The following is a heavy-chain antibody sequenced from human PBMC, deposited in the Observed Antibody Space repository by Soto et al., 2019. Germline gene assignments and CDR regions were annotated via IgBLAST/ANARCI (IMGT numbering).Heavy chain of an antibody. CDR1: GYTFTSYA. V-gene: IGHV1-3*01. CDR3: ARGGAARYFDY. D-gene: IGHD6-6*01. CDR2: INAGKGNT. Sequence: ASVKVSCKASGYTFTSYAMHWVRQAPGQRLEWMGWINAGKGNTKYSQKFQGRVTITRDTSASTAYMELSSLRSEDTAVYYCARGGAARYFDYWGQGTLVTVSS. J-gene: IGHJ4*02.